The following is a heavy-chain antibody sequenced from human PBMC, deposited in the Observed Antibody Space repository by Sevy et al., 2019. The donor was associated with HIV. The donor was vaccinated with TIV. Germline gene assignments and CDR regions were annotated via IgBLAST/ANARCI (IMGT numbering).Heavy chain of an antibody. J-gene: IGHJ1*01. CDR3: AKDGGSGSGPSAEYFHH. CDR1: GFSFDDYA. CDR2: ISWNSAFI. V-gene: IGHV3-9*03. D-gene: IGHD6-19*01. Sequence: GGSLRLSCAASGFSFDDYAMHWVRQAPGKGLEWVSGISWNSAFIGYADSVKGRYTNSRDNAKNSLYLQINSLKPEDMAFYYCAKDGGSGSGPSAEYFHHWGQGTLVTVSS.